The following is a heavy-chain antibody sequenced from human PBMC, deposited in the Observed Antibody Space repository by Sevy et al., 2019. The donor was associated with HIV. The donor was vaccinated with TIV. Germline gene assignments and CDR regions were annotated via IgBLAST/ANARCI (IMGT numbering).Heavy chain of an antibody. J-gene: IGHJ4*02. D-gene: IGHD3-22*01. CDR1: GGSISSSSYY. CDR3: ARTPNLYYYDSSGYSFDY. V-gene: IGHV4-39*01. CDR2: IYYSGST. Sequence: SETLSLTCTVSGGSISSSSYYWGWIRQPPGKGLEWIGSIYYSGSTYYNPSLKSRVTISVATSKNQFTLKLSSVTAADTAVYYCARTPNLYYYDSSGYSFDYWGQGTLVTVSS.